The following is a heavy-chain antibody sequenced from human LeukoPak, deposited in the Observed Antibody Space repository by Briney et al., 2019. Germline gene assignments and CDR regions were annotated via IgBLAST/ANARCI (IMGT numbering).Heavy chain of an antibody. V-gene: IGHV3-23*01. CDR1: GFTFSSYA. D-gene: IGHD3-9*01. CDR2: ISGSGGST. Sequence: RSLRLSCAASGFTFSSYAMSWVRQAPGKGLEWVSAISGSGGSTYYADSVKGRFTISRDNSKNTLYLQMNSLRAEDTAVYYCASQGTYYDIFTGYFPVYYFDYWGQGTLVTVSS. CDR3: ASQGTYYDIFTGYFPVYYFDY. J-gene: IGHJ4*02.